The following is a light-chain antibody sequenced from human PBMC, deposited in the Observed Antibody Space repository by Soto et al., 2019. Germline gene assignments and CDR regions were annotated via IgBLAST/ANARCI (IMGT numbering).Light chain of an antibody. J-gene: IGLJ1*01. Sequence: LTQPASVSGSPGQSITISCTGTSSDVGGYNYVSWYQQHPGKAPKLMIYDVSNRPSGVSNRFSGSKSGNTASLTISGLQAEDEADYYCSSYTSSSTRCVFGTGTKVTVL. V-gene: IGLV2-14*01. CDR1: SSDVGGYNY. CDR2: DVS. CDR3: SSYTSSSTRCV.